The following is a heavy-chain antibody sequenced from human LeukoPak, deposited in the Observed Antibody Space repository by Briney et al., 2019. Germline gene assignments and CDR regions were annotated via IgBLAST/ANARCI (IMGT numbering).Heavy chain of an antibody. J-gene: IGHJ6*04. D-gene: IGHD5-12*01. Sequence: GSVKLCCKASGYTFISYGISWVRQAPGQGLEWMGWISVYNGNTNYAQKVQGRVTMTTDTSTSTAYMEMRSLRSDDTAVYYCAREGYSGYGGYYYYGMDVWGKGTTVTVSS. V-gene: IGHV1-18*04. CDR1: GYTFISYG. CDR3: AREGYSGYGGYYYYGMDV. CDR2: ISVYNGNT.